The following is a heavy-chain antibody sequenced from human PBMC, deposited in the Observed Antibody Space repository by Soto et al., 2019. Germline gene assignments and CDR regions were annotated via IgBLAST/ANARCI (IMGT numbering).Heavy chain of an antibody. Sequence: GGSLRLSCGSSGFTFSSYGMHWVRQAPGKGLEWVAVIWDDGSNKYYGDSVKGRFTISRDNLKNTLYLHMNNLRAEDTAVYYCARAAYKYSGYDLAFDIWGQGTMVTVSS. CDR2: IWDDGSNK. CDR3: ARAAYKYSGYDLAFDI. J-gene: IGHJ3*02. CDR1: GFTFSSYG. V-gene: IGHV3-33*01. D-gene: IGHD5-12*01.